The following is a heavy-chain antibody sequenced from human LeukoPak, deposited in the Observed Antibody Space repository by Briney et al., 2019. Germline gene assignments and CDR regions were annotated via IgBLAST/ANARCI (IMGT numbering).Heavy chain of an antibody. V-gene: IGHV3-33*01. D-gene: IGHD2-21*01. Sequence: PGRSLRLSCAASGFTFSSYGMHWVRQAPGKGLEWVAVIWYDGSNKYYADSVKGRFTISRDNSKNTLYLQMNRLRAEDTAVYYCARDYCGGDCYSFDPWGQGTLVTVSS. CDR3: ARDYCGGDCYSFDP. J-gene: IGHJ5*02. CDR2: IWYDGSNK. CDR1: GFTFSSYG.